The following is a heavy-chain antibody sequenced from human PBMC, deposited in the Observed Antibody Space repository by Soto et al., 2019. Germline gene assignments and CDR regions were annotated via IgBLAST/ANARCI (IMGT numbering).Heavy chain of an antibody. CDR3: ARPGPNYVDFSDL. D-gene: IGHD3-9*01. CDR2: ISDGGKTV. V-gene: IGHV3-11*01. J-gene: IGHJ5*02. CDR1: GFTFSDHY. Sequence: QVQLVESGGGLVKPGGSLRLSCAASGFTFSDHYMSWIRQTPGKGLEWVSYISDGGKTVYYAASVKGRFTICRDNAKNSLYLQMNSLRVEDAAVYYCARPGPNYVDFSDLWGQGALVTVSS.